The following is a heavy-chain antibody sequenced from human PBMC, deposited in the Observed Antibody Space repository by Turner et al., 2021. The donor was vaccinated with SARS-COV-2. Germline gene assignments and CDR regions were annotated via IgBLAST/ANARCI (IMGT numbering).Heavy chain of an antibody. J-gene: IGHJ6*02. V-gene: IGHV4-39*01. CDR3: ARLMYTAMDYYGMDV. CDR2: IYYSGST. D-gene: IGHD5-18*01. Sequence: QLQLQESGPGLVKPSETLSLTCTVSGGSISSSTYYWGWIRQPPGKGLEWIGNIYYSGSTYYNPSLKSRVTISVDTSNNQFSLKLSSVTAADTAVYYCARLMYTAMDYYGMDVWGQGTTVTVSS. CDR1: GGSISSSTYY.